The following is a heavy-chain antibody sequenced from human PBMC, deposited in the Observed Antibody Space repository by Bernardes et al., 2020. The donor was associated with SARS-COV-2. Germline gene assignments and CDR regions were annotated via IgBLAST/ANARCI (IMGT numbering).Heavy chain of an antibody. D-gene: IGHD2-8*01. CDR2: INTDGSST. CDR1: GFTFSSSW. CDR3: ARDLGYCTNGVCSP. Sequence: VGSLRLSCAASGFTFSSSWMHWVRQIPGKGLVWVSRINTDGSSTSYADSVKGRFTISRDNAKNTLFLQMNSLRAEDTAMYYCARDLGYCTNGVCSPWGQGTLVTVSS. J-gene: IGHJ5*02. V-gene: IGHV3-74*01.